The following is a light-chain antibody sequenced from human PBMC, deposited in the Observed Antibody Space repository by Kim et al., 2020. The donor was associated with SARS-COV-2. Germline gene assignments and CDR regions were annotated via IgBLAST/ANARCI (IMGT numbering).Light chain of an antibody. J-gene: IGLJ2*01. Sequence: TTHCTSTSTDVCGCNNVSGYQQHPGTAPQLMIYEVNKRPSGVPDRFSGSESGNTTSLTVSGLQAEYEADYYCSSYAGSKNVVFGGGTQVTVL. CDR2: EVN. CDR1: STDVCGCNN. V-gene: IGLV2-8*01. CDR3: SSYAGSKNVV.